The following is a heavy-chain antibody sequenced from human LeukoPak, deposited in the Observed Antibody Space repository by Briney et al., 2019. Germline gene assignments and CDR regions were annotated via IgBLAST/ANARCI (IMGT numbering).Heavy chain of an antibody. CDR1: GFIFSTYA. D-gene: IGHD3-3*01. CDR2: IKQDGSEK. Sequence: GGFLRLSCAASGFIFSTYAMSWVRQAPGKGLEWVANIKQDGSEKYYVDSVKGRFTISRDNAKNSLYLQMNSLRAEDTAVYYCARDGSGYWGQGTLVTVSS. V-gene: IGHV3-7*03. CDR3: ARDGSGY. J-gene: IGHJ4*02.